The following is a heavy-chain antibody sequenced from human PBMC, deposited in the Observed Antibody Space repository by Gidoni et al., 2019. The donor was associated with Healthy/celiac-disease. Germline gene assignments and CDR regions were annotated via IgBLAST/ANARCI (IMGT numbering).Heavy chain of an antibody. CDR1: GFTFSSYG. Sequence: QVQLVESGGGVVQPGRSLRLSCAASGFTFSSYGMHWVRQAPGKGLEWWAVISDDGSNKYYADSVKGRFTISRDNSKNTLYLQMNSLRAEDTAVYYCARGFGYSYGAGPYYFDYWGQGTLVTVSS. CDR2: ISDDGSNK. CDR3: ARGFGYSYGAGPYYFDY. J-gene: IGHJ4*02. D-gene: IGHD5-18*01. V-gene: IGHV3-30*03.